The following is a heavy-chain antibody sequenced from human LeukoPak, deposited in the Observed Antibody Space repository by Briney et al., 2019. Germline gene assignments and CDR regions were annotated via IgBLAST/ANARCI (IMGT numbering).Heavy chain of an antibody. V-gene: IGHV3-66*02. CDR3: ASHVLRFLEWFSLDY. J-gene: IGHJ4*02. D-gene: IGHD3-3*01. CDR1: GFTVSSNY. Sequence: GGSLRLSCAASGFTVSSNYMGWVRQAPGKGLEWVSVIYSGGSTYYADSVKGRFTISRDNSKNTLYLQMNSLRAEDTAVYYCASHVLRFLEWFSLDYWGQGTLVTVSS. CDR2: IYSGGST.